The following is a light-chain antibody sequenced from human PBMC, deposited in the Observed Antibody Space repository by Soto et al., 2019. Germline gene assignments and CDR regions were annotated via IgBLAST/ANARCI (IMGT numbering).Light chain of an antibody. CDR1: QSVSSSY. J-gene: IGKJ3*01. CDR3: QQYGSSPLT. Sequence: EIVLTQSPGTLSLSPGERATLSCRASQSVSSSYLAWYQQKPGQAPRVLIYGASTRATGIPDRFSGSGSGTDFPLTISRLEPEDFAVYYCQQYGSSPLTFGPGTKVDIK. V-gene: IGKV3-20*01. CDR2: GAS.